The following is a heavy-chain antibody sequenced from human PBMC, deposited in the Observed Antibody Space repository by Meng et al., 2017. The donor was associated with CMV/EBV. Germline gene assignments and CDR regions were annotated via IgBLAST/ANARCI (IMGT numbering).Heavy chain of an antibody. CDR2: IRSSNSYV. CDR1: GFTFSNFS. CDR3: ARVPYYDSSGYQTFFDF. J-gene: IGHJ4*02. V-gene: IGHV3-21*06. Sequence: GGSLRLSCAASGFTFSNFSMNWVRQAPGRGLEWVSSIRSSNSYVYYVDSVKSRFTISRDNAKNSLYLQMNSLRAEDTAVYYCARVPYYDSSGYQTFFDFWGQGTLVTVSS. D-gene: IGHD3-22*01.